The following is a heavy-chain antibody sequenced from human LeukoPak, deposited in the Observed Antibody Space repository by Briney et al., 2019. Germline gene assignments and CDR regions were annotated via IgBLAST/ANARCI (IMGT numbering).Heavy chain of an antibody. CDR1: GGSFSSTSYY. Sequence: SETLSLTCSVSGGSFSSTSYYWGWVRQPPGRGLEWIGFNHNTGSTNYNPSLNSRVTISVDTSKNQFFLKLSSVTAADTAVYYCARHVHCSGGSCYRYGMDDWGQGTTVTVSS. J-gene: IGHJ6*02. V-gene: IGHV4-61*05. CDR3: ARHVHCSGGSCYRYGMDD. CDR2: NHNTGST. D-gene: IGHD2-15*01.